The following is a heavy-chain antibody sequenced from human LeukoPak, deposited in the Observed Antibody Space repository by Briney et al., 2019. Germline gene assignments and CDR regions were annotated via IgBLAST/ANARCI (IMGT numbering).Heavy chain of an antibody. CDR1: GFTVSDNY. D-gene: IGHD3-10*01. CDR2: IYSGGNT. CDR3: ARGPMVRGVYFDY. J-gene: IGHJ4*02. V-gene: IGHV3-53*01. Sequence: GGSLRLSCTASGFTVSDNYMSWVPHAPGKGLEWFSDIYSGGNTFYVDSVKGRFTISRNDSKNTLYLQMNSLRAEDTAVYYCARGPMVRGVYFDYWGQGTLVTVSS.